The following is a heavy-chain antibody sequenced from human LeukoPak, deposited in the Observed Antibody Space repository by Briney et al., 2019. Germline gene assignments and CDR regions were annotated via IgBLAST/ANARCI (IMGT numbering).Heavy chain of an antibody. CDR2: ISSSSSYI. D-gene: IGHD3-22*01. Sequence: GGSLRLSCAASGFTFSSYAMSWVRQAPGKGLEWVSSISSSSSYIYYADSVKGRFTISRDNAKNSLYLQMNSLRAEDTAVYYCARAPNYYDSSGYHDYWGQGTLVTVSS. J-gene: IGHJ4*02. CDR3: ARAPNYYDSSGYHDY. CDR1: GFTFSSYA. V-gene: IGHV3-21*01.